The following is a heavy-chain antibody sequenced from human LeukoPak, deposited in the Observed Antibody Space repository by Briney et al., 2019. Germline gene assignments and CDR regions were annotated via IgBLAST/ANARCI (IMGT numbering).Heavy chain of an antibody. Sequence: GESLKIPCKGSAYSFTSYWIGWVRHLPGKGLECMGIIYPGDSDTRYSPSFQGQVTTSADKSIRTDYLQWSSLKASDTAMYYGVAANFDYWGQGTLVTVSS. D-gene: IGHD2-15*01. CDR1: AYSFTSYW. CDR3: VAANFDY. CDR2: IYPGDSDT. J-gene: IGHJ4*02. V-gene: IGHV5-51*01.